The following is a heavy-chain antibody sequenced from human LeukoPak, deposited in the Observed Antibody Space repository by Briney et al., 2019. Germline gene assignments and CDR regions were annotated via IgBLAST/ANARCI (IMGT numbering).Heavy chain of an antibody. CDR2: IYPGDSDT. CDR3: ARTISSWGDFGD. J-gene: IGHJ4*02. CDR1: GSSFPNYW. D-gene: IGHD6-13*01. Sequence: GGSLKISCLGSGSSFPNYWIAWVRQVPGKGLEWMGIIYPGDSDTRYSPSFQGQVTISADKSISAAYLQWSSLKASDTAVYYCARTISSWGDFGDWGQGTLVTVSS. V-gene: IGHV5-51*01.